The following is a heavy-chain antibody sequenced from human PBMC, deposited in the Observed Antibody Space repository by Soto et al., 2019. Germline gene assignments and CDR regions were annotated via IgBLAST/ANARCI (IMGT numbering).Heavy chain of an antibody. CDR3: ARGDIVVVPAAMGPAAGTRYYFDY. Sequence: QVQLVQSGAEVKKPGSSVKVSCKASGGTFSSYAISWVRQAPGQGLEWMGGIIPIFGTANYAQKFQGIVTITAEESTSTAYMELSSLRSEDTAVYYCARGDIVVVPAAMGPAAGTRYYFDYWGQGTLVTVSS. D-gene: IGHD2-2*01. CDR2: IIPIFGTA. V-gene: IGHV1-69*01. J-gene: IGHJ4*02. CDR1: GGTFSSYA.